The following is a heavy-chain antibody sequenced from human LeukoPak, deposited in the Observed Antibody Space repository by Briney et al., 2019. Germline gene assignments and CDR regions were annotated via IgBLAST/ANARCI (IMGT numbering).Heavy chain of an antibody. V-gene: IGHV3-66*02. J-gene: IGHJ6*02. CDR2: MYTGGSI. Sequence: GGSLRLSCAASGFSVNINYMTWVRQAPGKRLEWVSVMYTGGSIFYADSVKGRFTISRDNSKNTLYLQMNGLRAEDTAVYYCAKDHLGRMYGGYESYYYYGMDVWGQGTTVTVSS. CDR1: GFSVNINY. CDR3: AKDHLGRMYGGYESYYYYGMDV. D-gene: IGHD5-12*01.